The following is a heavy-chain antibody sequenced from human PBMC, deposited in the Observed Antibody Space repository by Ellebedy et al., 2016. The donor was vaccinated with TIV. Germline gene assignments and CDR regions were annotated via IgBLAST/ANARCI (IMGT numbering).Heavy chain of an antibody. CDR1: GGSISSYY. V-gene: IGHV4-59*01. CDR3: ARGTAMVKGGFDP. D-gene: IGHD5-18*01. Sequence: SETLSLXFTFSGGSISSYYWNWLRQPPGKGLEWIGHIYYSGSTNYNSSLKSRVTISQDASRNQFSLKLRSVTAADTAVYYCARGTAMVKGGFDPWGQGTLVTVSS. CDR2: IYYSGST. J-gene: IGHJ5*02.